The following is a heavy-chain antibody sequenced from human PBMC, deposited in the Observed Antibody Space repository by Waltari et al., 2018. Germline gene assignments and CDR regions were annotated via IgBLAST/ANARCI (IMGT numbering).Heavy chain of an antibody. CDR1: GFTLADYA. V-gene: IGHV3-43D*03. CDR2: VSWDGSST. Sequence: EVQLVESGGVVVQPGGSLRLSCAASGFTLADYATTWVRKDPGKVLEWVSIVSWDGSSTYYSDSVKGRFTISRDNSKNSLYLHMNSLGAEDTALYYCAKDIRSYSSCWYDYWGQGTLVTVSS. D-gene: IGHD6-19*01. CDR3: AKDIRSYSSCWYDY. J-gene: IGHJ4*02.